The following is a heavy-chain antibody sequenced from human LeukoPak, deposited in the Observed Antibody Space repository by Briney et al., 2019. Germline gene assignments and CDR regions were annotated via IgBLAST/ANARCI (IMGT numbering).Heavy chain of an antibody. CDR1: GGSISSYY. Sequence: SETLSLTCTVSGGSISSYYWSWIRQPPGKGLEWIGYIYYSGSTNYNPSLKSRVTIPVDTSKNQFSLKLSSVTAADTAVYYCARAAVRFGSTYSGSYNAFDIWGQGTMVTVSS. D-gene: IGHD1-26*01. V-gene: IGHV4-59*01. J-gene: IGHJ3*02. CDR2: IYYSGST. CDR3: ARAAVRFGSTYSGSYNAFDI.